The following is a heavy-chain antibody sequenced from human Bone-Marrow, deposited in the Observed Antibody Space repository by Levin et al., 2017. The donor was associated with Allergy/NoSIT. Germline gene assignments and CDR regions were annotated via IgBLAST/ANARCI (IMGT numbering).Heavy chain of an antibody. D-gene: IGHD3-10*01. Sequence: QPGGSLRLSCAASGFTFSSYSMNWVRQAPGKGLEWVSYISSSSSTIYYADSVKGRFTISRDNAKNSLYLQMNSLRAEDTTVYYCARDFRVGFDYWGQGTLVTVSS. CDR2: ISSSSSTI. CDR1: GFTFSSYS. CDR3: ARDFRVGFDY. V-gene: IGHV3-48*01. J-gene: IGHJ4*02.